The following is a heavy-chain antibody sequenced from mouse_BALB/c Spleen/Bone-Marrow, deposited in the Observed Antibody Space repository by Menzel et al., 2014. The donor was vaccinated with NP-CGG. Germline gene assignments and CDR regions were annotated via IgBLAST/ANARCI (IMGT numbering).Heavy chain of an antibody. CDR2: IDPSYGGT. CDR1: GYSFTGYN. V-gene: IGHV1-39*01. CDR3: ARGHDGYRTWFAY. D-gene: IGHD2-3*01. Sequence: VQLQQSGPELEKPGASVKISCKASGYSFTGYNMNWVKQSNGKSLEWIGSIDPSYGGTTYNQKFKGKATLTVDKSSSTAYMQLKSLTSEDSAVYYCARGHDGYRTWFAYWGQGTLVTVSA. J-gene: IGHJ3*01.